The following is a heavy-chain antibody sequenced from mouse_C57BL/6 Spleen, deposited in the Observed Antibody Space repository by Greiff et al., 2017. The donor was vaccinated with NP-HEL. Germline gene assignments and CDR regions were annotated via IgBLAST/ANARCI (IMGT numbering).Heavy chain of an antibody. V-gene: IGHV2-5*01. CDR3: AKNDYYGSSSYYYAMDY. CDR2: IWRGGST. Sequence: QVQLKESGPGLVQPSQSLSITCTVSGFSLTSYGVHWVRQSPGKGLEWLGVIWRGGSTEYNAAFMSRLSITKDNSKSQVFFKMNSLQADDTAIYYCAKNDYYGSSSYYYAMDYWGQGTSVTVSS. CDR1: GFSLTSYG. J-gene: IGHJ4*01. D-gene: IGHD1-1*01.